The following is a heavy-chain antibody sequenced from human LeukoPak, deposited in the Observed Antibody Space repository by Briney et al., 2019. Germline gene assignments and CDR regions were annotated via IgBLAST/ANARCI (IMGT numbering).Heavy chain of an antibody. Sequence: ASVKVSCKASGGTFSSYAISWVRQAPGQGLEWMGRIIPIFGTANYAQKFQGRVTITTDESTSTAYMELSSLRSEDTAVYYCARIILPRDDAFDIWGQGTMVTVSS. J-gene: IGHJ3*02. V-gene: IGHV1-69*05. CDR1: GGTFSSYA. CDR2: IIPIFGTA. CDR3: ARIILPRDDAFDI. D-gene: IGHD2/OR15-2a*01.